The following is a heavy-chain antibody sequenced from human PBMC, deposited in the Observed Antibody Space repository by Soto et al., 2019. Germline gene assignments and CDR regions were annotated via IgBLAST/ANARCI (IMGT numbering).Heavy chain of an antibody. D-gene: IGHD6-6*01. CDR1: GGSISSYY. J-gene: IGHJ4*02. Sequence: QVQLQESGPGLVKPSETLSLTCTVSGGSISSYYWSWIRQPPGKGLEWIGYIYYSGSTNYNPSLKSRVTISVDTSKNQFSLKLSSVTAADTAVYYCARGSQAARPRYWGQGTLVTVSS. CDR2: IYYSGST. V-gene: IGHV4-59*01. CDR3: ARGSQAARPRY.